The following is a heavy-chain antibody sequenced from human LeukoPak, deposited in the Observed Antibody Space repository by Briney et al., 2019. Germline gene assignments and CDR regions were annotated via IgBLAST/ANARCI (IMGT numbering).Heavy chain of an antibody. CDR2: ISSSGSTI. CDR1: GFTFSNYE. D-gene: IGHD6-13*01. CDR3: ARVGNSSPDY. J-gene: IGHJ4*02. Sequence: GGSLTLSCAASGFTFSNYEMNWVRQAPGKGLEWVSYISSSGSTIYFADSVKGRFTISRDNAKNSLYLQMNSLRAEDTAVYYCARVGNSSPDYWGQGTLVTVSS. V-gene: IGHV3-48*03.